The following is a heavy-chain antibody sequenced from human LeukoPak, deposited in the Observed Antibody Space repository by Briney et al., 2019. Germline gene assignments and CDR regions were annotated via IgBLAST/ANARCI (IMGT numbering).Heavy chain of an antibody. Sequence: GGSLRLSCAASGFTFDDYAMHWVRQAPGKGLEWVSGISWNSGSIGYADSVKGRFTISRDNAKNTLYLQMNSLRAEDTAVYYCAKDKGVVPAATHFDYWGQGTLVTVSS. CDR2: ISWNSGSI. D-gene: IGHD2-2*01. CDR3: AKDKGVVPAATHFDY. CDR1: GFTFDDYA. V-gene: IGHV3-9*01. J-gene: IGHJ4*02.